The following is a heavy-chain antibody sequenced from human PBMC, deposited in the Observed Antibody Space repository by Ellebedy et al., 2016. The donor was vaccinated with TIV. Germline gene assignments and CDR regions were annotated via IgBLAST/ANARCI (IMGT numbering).Heavy chain of an antibody. Sequence: SETLSLXXSVSGGSINSGDYYWSWIRQPPGKGLEWLGYIYYSGTTYYNTSLKSRITISVDTSKNQFSLRLSSATAADTAVYFCARETDFWSDSSYFDYWGQGILVTISS. D-gene: IGHD3-3*01. CDR2: IYYSGTT. J-gene: IGHJ4*02. V-gene: IGHV4-30-4*01. CDR1: GGSINSGDYY. CDR3: ARETDFWSDSSYFDY.